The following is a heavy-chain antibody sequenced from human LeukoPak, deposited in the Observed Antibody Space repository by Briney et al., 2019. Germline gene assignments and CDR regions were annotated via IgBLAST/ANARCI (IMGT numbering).Heavy chain of an antibody. CDR1: GGSISSSFYY. Sequence: PSETLSLTCTVSGGSISSSFYYWGWIRQPPGKGLEWIGSIYYSGSTYYNPPLKSRVTISVDTSKNQISLKLSSVTAADTAVYYCVRGQWGFDYWGQGTLVTVSS. CDR2: IYYSGST. J-gene: IGHJ4*02. V-gene: IGHV4-39*07. D-gene: IGHD1-26*01. CDR3: VRGQWGFDY.